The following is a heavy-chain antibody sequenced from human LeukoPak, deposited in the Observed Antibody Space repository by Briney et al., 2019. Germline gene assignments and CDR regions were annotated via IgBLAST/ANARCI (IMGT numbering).Heavy chain of an antibody. CDR3: ARDPINYYGSGGYGY. J-gene: IGHJ4*02. CDR1: GFTFSSYS. CDR2: ISSSSSYI. V-gene: IGHV3-21*01. D-gene: IGHD3-10*01. Sequence: GGSLRLSCAASGFTFSSYSMNWVRQAPGKGLEWVSSISSSSSYIYYADSVKGRFTISRDNAKNSLYLQMNSLRAEDTAVYYCARDPINYYGSGGYGYWGQGTLVTVSS.